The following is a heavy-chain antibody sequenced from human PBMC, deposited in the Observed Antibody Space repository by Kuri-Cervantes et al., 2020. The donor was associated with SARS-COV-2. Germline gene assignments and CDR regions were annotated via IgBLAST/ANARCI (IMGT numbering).Heavy chain of an antibody. CDR3: ARDRTWGNEYGDYADYYYYGMDV. J-gene: IGHJ6*02. D-gene: IGHD4-17*01. CDR1: GYTFTSCG. V-gene: IGHV1-18*04. CDR2: ISAYNGNT. Sequence: ASSKVFCKASGYTFTSCGISWVRQAPGQGLEWMGWISAYNGNTNYAQKLQGRVTMTTGTSTSTAYMELRSLRSDDTAVYYCARDRTWGNEYGDYADYYYYGMDVWGQGTTVTVSS.